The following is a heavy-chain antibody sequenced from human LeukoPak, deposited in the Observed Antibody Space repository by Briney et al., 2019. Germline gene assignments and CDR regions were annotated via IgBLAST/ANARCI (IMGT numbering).Heavy chain of an antibody. Sequence: GASVKVSCKASGGTFSSYAISWVRQAPGQGLEWMGGIIPIFGTANYAQKFQGRVTITADESTSTAYMELSSLRSEDTAVYYCAGGGWGWDIVVVPAAKNAFDIWGQGTMVTVSS. CDR3: AGGGWGWDIVVVPAAKNAFDI. CDR2: IIPIFGTA. D-gene: IGHD2-2*01. J-gene: IGHJ3*02. V-gene: IGHV1-69*13. CDR1: GGTFSSYA.